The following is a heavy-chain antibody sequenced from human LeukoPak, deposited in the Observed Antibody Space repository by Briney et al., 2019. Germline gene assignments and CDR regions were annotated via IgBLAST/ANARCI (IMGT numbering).Heavy chain of an antibody. CDR2: IYYSGST. Sequence: SETLSLTCSVSGGSITGYYWSWIRQPPGKGPEWIGYIYYSGSTNYNPSLKTRLTMSVDTSKSQFSLSLSSVTAADTAVYYCARHSDYGVLTGRFGDYWFFDLWGRGTLVTVSS. V-gene: IGHV4-59*08. CDR1: GGSITGYY. J-gene: IGHJ2*01. D-gene: IGHD3-9*01. CDR3: ARHSDYGVLTGRFGDYWFFDL.